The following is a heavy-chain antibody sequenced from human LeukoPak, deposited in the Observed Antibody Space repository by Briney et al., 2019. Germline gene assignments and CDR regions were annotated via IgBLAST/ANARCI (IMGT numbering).Heavy chain of an antibody. CDR1: EFSVGSNY. D-gene: IGHD6-19*01. CDR2: IYSGGST. CDR3: TRARAVASFYGFDP. J-gene: IGHJ5*02. V-gene: IGHV3-66*01. Sequence: PGGSLRLSCAASEFSVGSNYMTWVRQAPGKGLEWVSLIYSGGSTYYADSVKGRFTISRDNSKNTLYLQMNSLRAEDTAVYYCTRARAVASFYGFDPWGQGTLVTVSS.